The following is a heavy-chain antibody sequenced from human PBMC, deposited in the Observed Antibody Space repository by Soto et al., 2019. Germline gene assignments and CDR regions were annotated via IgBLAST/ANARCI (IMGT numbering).Heavy chain of an antibody. J-gene: IGHJ6*02. CDR3: VRVRMGTNRGVEYYDYPMDV. D-gene: IGHD1-1*01. V-gene: IGHV3-11*01. CDR2: ISSDDNSI. Sequence: QVQLVESGGTLVKPGRSLTLSCAASGFTFADYSLNWIRQAPGKGLEWVSYISSDDNSIYYAESVRGRFTVSRDNAKKSLFLQMSSLSVEDTAISYCVRVRMGTNRGVEYYDYPMDVWGQGTTVTVSS. CDR1: GFTFADYS.